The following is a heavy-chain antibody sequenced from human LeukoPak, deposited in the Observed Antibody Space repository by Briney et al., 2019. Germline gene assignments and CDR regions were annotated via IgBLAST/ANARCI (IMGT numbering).Heavy chain of an antibody. V-gene: IGHV3-23*01. Sequence: QPGGSLRLSCAASGFTFSSYAMSWVRQAPGKGLEWVSAISGSGGSTYYADSVKGRFTISRDNSKNTLYLQMNSLRAEDTAVYYCAAHIVLMVYAIRGFDYWGQGTLVTVSS. CDR1: GFTFSSYA. J-gene: IGHJ4*02. CDR3: AAHIVLMVYAIRGFDY. CDR2: ISGSGGST. D-gene: IGHD2-8*01.